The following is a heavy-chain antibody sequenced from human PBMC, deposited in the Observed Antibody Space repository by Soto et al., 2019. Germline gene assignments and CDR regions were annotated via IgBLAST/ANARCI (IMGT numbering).Heavy chain of an antibody. CDR1: GASISSSY. CDR2: VYHTGAT. V-gene: IGHV4-59*01. CDR3: ARGGNRYSNVASGVGGFDF. Sequence: SETLSLTCTVSGASISSSYWSWIRQSPERGLEWIAYVYHTGATNYNPSLKSRVTISLDTSKGQCSLNLTSLTTADTAVYFCARGGNRYSNVASGVGGFDFWGQGSLVTVSS. D-gene: IGHD5-12*01. J-gene: IGHJ4*02.